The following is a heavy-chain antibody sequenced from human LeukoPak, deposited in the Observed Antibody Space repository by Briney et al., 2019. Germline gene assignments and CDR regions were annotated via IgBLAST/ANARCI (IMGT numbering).Heavy chain of an antibody. CDR1: GYTFTSYD. CDR2: MNPNSGNT. Sequence: GASVTVSCKASGYTFTSYDINWVRQAPGQGLEWMGWMNPNSGNTGYAQKFQGRVTITRNTSISTAYMELSSLRSEDTAVYYCARVRRFLEWLFPGGYYYYGMDVWGQGTTVTVSS. CDR3: ARVRRFLEWLFPGGYYYYGMDV. D-gene: IGHD3-3*01. V-gene: IGHV1-8*01. J-gene: IGHJ6*02.